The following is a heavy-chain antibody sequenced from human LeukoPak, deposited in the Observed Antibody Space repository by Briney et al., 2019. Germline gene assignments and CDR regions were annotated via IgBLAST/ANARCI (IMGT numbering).Heavy chain of an antibody. CDR2: ISGSGGST. D-gene: IGHD1-26*01. J-gene: IGHJ4*02. Sequence: GGSLRLSCAASGFTFSSYAMSWVRQAPGKGLEWVSAISGSGGSTYYADSVKGRFTISRDNSKNTLYLQMNSLRAEDTAVYYCAKYRRGSSRSYGGFDYWGQGTLVTVSS. CDR3: AKYRRGSSRSYGGFDY. CDR1: GFTFSSYA. V-gene: IGHV3-23*01.